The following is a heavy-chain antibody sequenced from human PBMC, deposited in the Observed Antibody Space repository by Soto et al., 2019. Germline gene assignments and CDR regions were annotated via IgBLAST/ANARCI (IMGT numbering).Heavy chain of an antibody. CDR2: ISAYNGNT. CDR3: ARVVIAAAGYYYYYGMDV. D-gene: IGHD6-13*01. CDR1: SYTFTSYG. V-gene: IGHV1-18*01. J-gene: IGHJ6*02. Sequence: QVQLVQSGAEVKKPGASVKVSCKASSYTFTSYGISWVRQAPGQGLEWMGWISAYNGNTNYAQKLQGRVTMTTDTSTSTAYMELRSLRSDDTAVYYCARVVIAAAGYYYYYGMDVWGQGTTVTVSS.